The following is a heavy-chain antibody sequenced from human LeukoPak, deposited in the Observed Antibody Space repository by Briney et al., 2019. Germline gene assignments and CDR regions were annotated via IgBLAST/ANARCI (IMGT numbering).Heavy chain of an antibody. J-gene: IGHJ3*02. CDR3: ARLESGHYYESSGYYFDAFDI. Sequence: GGSLRLSCAASGFTFSRFSMNWVRHAPRKGLEWVSSISSSSSYIYDADSVKGRFNISRDNAKNSLYLQMNSLRAEDTAVYYCARLESGHYYESSGYYFDAFDIWGQGRKVSVAS. CDR1: GFTFSRFS. CDR2: ISSSSSYI. V-gene: IGHV3-21*01. D-gene: IGHD3-22*01.